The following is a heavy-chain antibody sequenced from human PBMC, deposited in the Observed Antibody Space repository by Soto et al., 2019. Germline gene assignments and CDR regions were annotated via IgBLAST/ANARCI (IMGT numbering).Heavy chain of an antibody. CDR3: AHSLYHYDHSCHQPYWYFDL. V-gene: IGHV2-5*02. J-gene: IGHJ2*01. D-gene: IGHD3-22*01. CDR1: GFSLETSGMG. Sequence: QITLKESGPTLVKPTQTLTLTCTFSGFSLETSGMGMSWIRQPPGKALEWLALIYWDDDKRYSPSLKNRLTTTKDTSKHQVVLTLTNVDPVDTATYYCAHSLYHYDHSCHQPYWYFDLWCRGTLVTVSS. CDR2: IYWDDDK.